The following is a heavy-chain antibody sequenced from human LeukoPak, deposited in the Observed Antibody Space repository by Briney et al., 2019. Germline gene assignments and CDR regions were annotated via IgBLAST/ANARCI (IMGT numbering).Heavy chain of an antibody. D-gene: IGHD4-23*01. CDR2: MNPNSGNT. CDR3: ARFLSTYYGGNNWYFDL. Sequence: ASVKVSCKASGYTFTSYDITWVRQATGQGLEWMGWMNPNSGNTGYPQKFQGRVTMTRNTSISTAYMELSSLTSEDTAVYYCARFLSTYYGGNNWYFDLWGRGTLVTVSS. J-gene: IGHJ2*01. CDR1: GYTFTSYD. V-gene: IGHV1-8*01.